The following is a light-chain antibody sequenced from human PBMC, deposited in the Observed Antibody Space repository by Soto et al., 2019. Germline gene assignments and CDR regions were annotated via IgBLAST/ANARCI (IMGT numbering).Light chain of an antibody. Sequence: DIQMTQSPSTLSGSVGDRVTITCRASQTISSWLAWYQQKPGKAPKLLIYKASTLKSGVPSRFSGSGYGTEFNITISSLQPDDFATYHRKNYTSHSEVFGHWTKVDIK. V-gene: IGKV1-5*03. CDR3: KNYTSHSEV. J-gene: IGKJ1*01. CDR2: KAS. CDR1: QTISSW.